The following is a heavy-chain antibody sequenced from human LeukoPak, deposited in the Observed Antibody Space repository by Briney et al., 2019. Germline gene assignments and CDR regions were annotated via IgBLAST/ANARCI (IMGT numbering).Heavy chain of an antibody. V-gene: IGHV1-46*01. D-gene: IGHD6-13*01. Sequence: EASVKVSCKASGYTFSSYYVHWVRQAPGQGLEWMGMIIPSDGFTSYAQKFQGRVTMTRDMSTSTVYMELSSLRSDDTAVYYCARGSGYSRDAFDIWGQGTMVTVSS. CDR2: IIPSDGFT. J-gene: IGHJ3*02. CDR3: ARGSGYSRDAFDI. CDR1: GYTFSSYY.